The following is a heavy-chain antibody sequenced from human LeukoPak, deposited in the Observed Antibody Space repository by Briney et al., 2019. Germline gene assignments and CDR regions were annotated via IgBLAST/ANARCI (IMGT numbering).Heavy chain of an antibody. CDR1: GYTFTGYY. J-gene: IGHJ6*02. Sequence: ASVTVSCKASGYTFTGYYMHWVRQAPGQGLEWMGRINPNSGGTNYAQKFQGRVTMTRDTSISTAYMELSRLRSDDTAVYYCARGGYDFVYYYYGMDVWGQGTTVTVSS. V-gene: IGHV1-2*06. D-gene: IGHD3-3*01. CDR2: INPNSGGT. CDR3: ARGGYDFVYYYYGMDV.